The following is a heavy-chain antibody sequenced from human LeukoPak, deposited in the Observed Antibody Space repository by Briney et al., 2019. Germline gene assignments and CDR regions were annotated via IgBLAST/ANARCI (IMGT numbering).Heavy chain of an antibody. D-gene: IGHD3-22*01. CDR2: MNPNSGNT. Sequence: ASVKVSCKASGYTFTSYDINWVRQATGQGLEWMGWMNPNSGNTGYAQKFQGRVTMTRNTSISTAYMELSSLRSEDTAVYYCARGLLPITMIVVVTQGAFDIWGQGTMVTVSS. J-gene: IGHJ3*02. V-gene: IGHV1-8*01. CDR1: GYTFTSYD. CDR3: ARGLLPITMIVVVTQGAFDI.